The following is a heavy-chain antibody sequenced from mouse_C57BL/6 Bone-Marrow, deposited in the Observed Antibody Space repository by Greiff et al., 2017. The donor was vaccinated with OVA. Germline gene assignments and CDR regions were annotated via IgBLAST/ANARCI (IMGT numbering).Heavy chain of an antibody. D-gene: IGHD1-1*01. J-gene: IGHJ4*01. CDR3: ARGAYYGSSYDHYYAMDY. CDR1: GYTFTSYW. V-gene: IGHV1-72*01. Sequence: QVQLQQPGAELVKPGASVKLSCKASGYTFTSYWMHWVKQRPGRGLEWIGRIDPNSGGTKYNEKFKSKATLTVDKPSSTAYMQLSSLTSEDSAVYYCARGAYYGSSYDHYYAMDYWGQGTSVTVSS. CDR2: IDPNSGGT.